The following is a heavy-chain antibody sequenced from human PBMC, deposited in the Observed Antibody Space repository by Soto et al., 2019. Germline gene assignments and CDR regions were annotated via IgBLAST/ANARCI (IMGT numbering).Heavy chain of an antibody. D-gene: IGHD3-3*01. V-gene: IGHV1-18*01. J-gene: IGHJ6*02. CDR1: GYTFTSYG. CDR2: ISAYNGNT. Sequence: ASVKVSCKASGYTFTSYGISWVRQAPGQGLEWMGWISAYNGNTNYAQKLQGRVTMTTDTSTSTAYMELRSLRSDDTAVYYCARDFYYDFWSGYPHYYGMDVWGQGTTVTV. CDR3: ARDFYYDFWSGYPHYYGMDV.